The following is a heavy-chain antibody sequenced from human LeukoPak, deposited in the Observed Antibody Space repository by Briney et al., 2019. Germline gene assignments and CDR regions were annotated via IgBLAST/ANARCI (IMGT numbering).Heavy chain of an antibody. CDR2: IYYRGST. J-gene: IGHJ4*02. CDR1: GGSISSYY. V-gene: IGHV4-59*04. Sequence: PSETLSLTCTVSGGSISSYYWGWIRQPPGKGLEWIGSIYYRGSTYYNPSLKSRVSISVDKSKSQFSLELTSATVADTAIYYCATGIVAIKSRFFDYWGQGSLITVSS. D-gene: IGHD3-22*01. CDR3: ATGIVAIKSRFFDY.